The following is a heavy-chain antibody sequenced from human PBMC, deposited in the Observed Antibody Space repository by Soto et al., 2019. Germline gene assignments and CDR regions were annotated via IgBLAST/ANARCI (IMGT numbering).Heavy chain of an antibody. Sequence: QVQLVESGGGVVQPGRSLRLSCAASGFTFSSYAMHWVRQAPGKGLGWVAVISYDGSNKYYADSVKGRFTIARDNSKNTLYLQMNSMRAEDTAVYYWARGSDYGVAKLDYWGQGTLVTVST. CDR2: ISYDGSNK. CDR3: ARGSDYGVAKLDY. V-gene: IGHV3-30-3*01. D-gene: IGHD3-10*01. J-gene: IGHJ4*02. CDR1: GFTFSSYA.